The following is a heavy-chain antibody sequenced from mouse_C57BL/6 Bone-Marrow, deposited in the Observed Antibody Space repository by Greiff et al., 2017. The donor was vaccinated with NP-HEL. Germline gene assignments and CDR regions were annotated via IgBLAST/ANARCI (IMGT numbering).Heavy chain of an antibody. J-gene: IGHJ1*03. CDR1: GYTFTSYW. V-gene: IGHV1-55*01. CDR2: IYPGSGST. Sequence: QVQLQQPGAELVKPGASVKMSCKASGYTFTSYWITWVKQRPGQGLEWIGDIYPGSGSTNYNEKFKSKATLTVDTSSSTAYMQLSSLTSEHSAVYYCARGNMYSNPDWYFEVWGTGTTVTVSS. CDR3: ARGNMYSNPDWYFEV. D-gene: IGHD2-5*01.